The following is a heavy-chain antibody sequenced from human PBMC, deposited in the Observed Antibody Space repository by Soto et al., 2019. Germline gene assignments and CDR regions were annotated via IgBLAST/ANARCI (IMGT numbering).Heavy chain of an antibody. V-gene: IGHV3-53*04. CDR3: ARDFVVPAASPRAFYYYGMDV. Sequence: EVQLVESGGGLVQPGGSLRLSCAASGFTVRSNYMSWVRQAPGKGLEWVSVIYSGGSTYYADSVKGRFTISRHNSKNTLYLQMNSLRAEDTAVYYCARDFVVPAASPRAFYYYGMDVWGQGTTVTVSS. D-gene: IGHD2-2*01. J-gene: IGHJ6*02. CDR1: GFTVRSNY. CDR2: IYSGGST.